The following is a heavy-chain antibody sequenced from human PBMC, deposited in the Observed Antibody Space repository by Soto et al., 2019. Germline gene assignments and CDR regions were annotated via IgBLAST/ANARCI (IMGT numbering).Heavy chain of an antibody. D-gene: IGHD5-12*01. CDR2: ISYDGSNK. J-gene: IGHJ4*02. CDR1: GFTFSSYG. Sequence: GGSLRLSCAASGFTFSSYGMHWVRQAPGKGLEWVAVISYDGSNKYYADSVKGRFTISRDNSKNTLYLQMNSLRAEDTAVYYCAKGEQRWLLDYWGQGTLVTVSS. V-gene: IGHV3-30*18. CDR3: AKGEQRWLLDY.